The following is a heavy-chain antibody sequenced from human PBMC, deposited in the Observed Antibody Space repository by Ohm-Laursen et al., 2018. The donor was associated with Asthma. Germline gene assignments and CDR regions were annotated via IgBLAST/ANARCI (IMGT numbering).Heavy chain of an antibody. D-gene: IGHD1-7*01. CDR2: INSDGSST. V-gene: IGHV3-74*01. CDR1: GFTFSSYW. J-gene: IGHJ6*02. CDR3: TRGVYNWNYEDYYYGMDV. Sequence: GSLRLSCTASGFTFSSYWMHWVRQAPGKGLVWVSRINSDGSSTSYADSVKGRFTISRDNAKNTLYLQMNSLRAEDTAVYYCTRGVYNWNYEDYYYGMDVWGQGTTVTVSS.